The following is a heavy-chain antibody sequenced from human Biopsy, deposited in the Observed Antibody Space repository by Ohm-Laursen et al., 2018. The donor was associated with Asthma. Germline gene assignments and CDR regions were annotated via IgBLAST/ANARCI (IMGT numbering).Heavy chain of an antibody. J-gene: IGHJ2*01. Sequence: SETLSFTCIVSGDAMSTSGSYWGWIRQSPGKGLEWIGGIYYSGRTYYNPSLESRVTISADTSKNHFSLKVTSVTAADTAVYYCARAVSSSSYWYFDLWGRGDLVTVSS. D-gene: IGHD6-6*01. CDR2: IYYSGRT. V-gene: IGHV4-39*02. CDR1: GDAMSTSGSY. CDR3: ARAVSSSSYWYFDL.